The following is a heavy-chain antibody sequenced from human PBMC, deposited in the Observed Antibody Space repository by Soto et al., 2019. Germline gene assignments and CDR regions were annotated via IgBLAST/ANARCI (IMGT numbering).Heavy chain of an antibody. D-gene: IGHD5-12*01. Sequence: GGSMRLSCAACGFSFRGSAMHWVRQASGKGLEWVGRIRSKANSYATAYAASVKGRFTISRDDSRNTAYLQMNSLKTEDTALYYCTRREGDGYNLDYWGQGTLGTVSS. J-gene: IGHJ4*02. V-gene: IGHV3-73*01. CDR1: GFSFRGSA. CDR3: TRREGDGYNLDY. CDR2: IRSKANSYAT.